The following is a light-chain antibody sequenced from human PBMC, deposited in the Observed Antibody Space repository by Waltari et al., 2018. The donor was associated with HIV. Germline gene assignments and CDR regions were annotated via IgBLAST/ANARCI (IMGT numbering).Light chain of an antibody. J-gene: IGKJ5*01. V-gene: IGKV2-28*01. CDR3: MQALQTPLIT. CDR1: QSLLNSNGFNY. CDR2: LGS. Sequence: DIVMTQSPLSLPVTPGEPASISCRSSQSLLNSNGFNYLDWYLQKQGDSPRLLIYLGSDRAAGVPDRFSGSGSGTYITLKISGVEAEDVGVYYCMQALQTPLITFGQGTRLEIK.